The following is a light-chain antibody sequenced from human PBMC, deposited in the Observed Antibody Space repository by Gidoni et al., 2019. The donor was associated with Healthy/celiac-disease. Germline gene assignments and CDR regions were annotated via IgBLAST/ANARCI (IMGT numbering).Light chain of an antibody. V-gene: IGLV3-21*02. CDR3: QVWDSSIDHPVV. CDR1: NIGSKS. J-gene: IGLJ2*01. Sequence: SYVLTQPPSVSVAPGQTASIPCGGNNIGSKSVHWYQQKPGQAPVLVVYDDSDRPSGIPERFSGSNSGNTATLTISRVEAGDEADFYCQVWDSSIDHPVVFGGGTKLTV. CDR2: DDS.